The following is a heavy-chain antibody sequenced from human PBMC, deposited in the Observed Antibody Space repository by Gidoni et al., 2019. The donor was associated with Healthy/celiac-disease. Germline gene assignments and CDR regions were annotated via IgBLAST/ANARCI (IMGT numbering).Heavy chain of an antibody. CDR1: GFTFSSYG. Sequence: QVQLVESGGGVVQPGRSLRLSCAASGFTFSSYGMHGVRQAPGKGLEWVAVISYDGSNKYYADSVKGRFTISRDNSKNTLYLQMNSLRAEDTAVYYCARVTIAAAGHFDYWGQGTLVTVSS. D-gene: IGHD6-13*01. V-gene: IGHV3-30*03. CDR2: ISYDGSNK. CDR3: ARVTIAAAGHFDY. J-gene: IGHJ4*02.